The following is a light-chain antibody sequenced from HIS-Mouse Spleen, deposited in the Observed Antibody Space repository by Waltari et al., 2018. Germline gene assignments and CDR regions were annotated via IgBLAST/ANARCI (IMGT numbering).Light chain of an antibody. CDR3: CSYAGSSTFDVV. CDR1: SSYVGRYNL. J-gene: IGLJ2*01. V-gene: IGLV2-23*03. Sequence: QSALTQPASVSGSPGPSIPISCTGTSSYVGRYNLVSCYQQHPGKAPKLMIYEGSNRPSGVSNRFSGSKSGNTASLTISGLQAEDEADYYCCSYAGSSTFDVVFGGGTKLTVL. CDR2: EGS.